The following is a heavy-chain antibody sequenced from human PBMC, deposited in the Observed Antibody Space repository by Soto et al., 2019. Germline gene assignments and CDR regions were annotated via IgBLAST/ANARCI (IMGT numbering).Heavy chain of an antibody. D-gene: IGHD2-2*01. J-gene: IGHJ6*03. CDR1: GGTFSSYT. CDR2: IIPILGIA. V-gene: IGHV1-69*02. CDR3: AVTYLTPHYYMDV. Sequence: QVQLVQSGAEVKKPGSSVKVSCKASGGTFSSYTISWVRQAPGQGLEWMGRIIPILGIANYAQKFRGRVTITADKSTSTAYMELSSLRSDDTAVYYCAVTYLTPHYYMDVWGKGTTVTVSS.